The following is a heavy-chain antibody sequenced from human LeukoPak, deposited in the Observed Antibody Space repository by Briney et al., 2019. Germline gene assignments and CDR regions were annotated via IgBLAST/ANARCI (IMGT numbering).Heavy chain of an antibody. CDR3: ARTVRINYYDSSGYFDY. CDR2: INPSGGST. CDR1: GYTFTSYY. J-gene: IGHJ4*02. Sequence: GASVKVSCKASGYTFTSYYMHWVRQAPGQGLEWMGIINPSGGSTSYAQKFQGRVTMTRDTSTSTVYMELSSLRSEDTAVYYCARTVRINYYDSSGYFDYWGQGTLVTVSS. D-gene: IGHD3-22*01. V-gene: IGHV1-46*01.